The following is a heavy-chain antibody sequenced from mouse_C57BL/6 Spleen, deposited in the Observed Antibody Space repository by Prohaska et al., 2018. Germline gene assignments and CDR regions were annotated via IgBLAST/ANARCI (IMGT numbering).Heavy chain of an antibody. CDR1: GYTFTSYW. Sequence: QVQLQQPGAELEKPGDSVKLSCKASGYTFTSYWMHWVKQRPGQGLEWIGMINSKSGSTNYNEKFKSKATLTVDKSSSTAYMQLSSLTSEDSAVYYCAPITTVVAPYAMDYWGQGTSVTVSS. J-gene: IGHJ4*01. V-gene: IGHV1-64*01. CDR2: INSKSGST. D-gene: IGHD1-1*01. CDR3: APITTVVAPYAMDY.